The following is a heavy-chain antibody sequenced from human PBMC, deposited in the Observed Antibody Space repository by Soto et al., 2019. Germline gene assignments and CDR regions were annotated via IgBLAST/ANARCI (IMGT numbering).Heavy chain of an antibody. D-gene: IGHD3-22*01. CDR3: YWYYYDSSGHDPDY. CDR1: GGTFSSYA. V-gene: IGHV1-69*13. Sequence: GASVKVSGKASGGTFSSYAISWVRQAPGQGLEWMGGIIPIFGTANYAQKFQGRVTITADESTSTAYMELSSLRSEDTAVYYCYWYYYDSSGHDPDYWGQGTLVTVSS. J-gene: IGHJ4*02. CDR2: IIPIFGTA.